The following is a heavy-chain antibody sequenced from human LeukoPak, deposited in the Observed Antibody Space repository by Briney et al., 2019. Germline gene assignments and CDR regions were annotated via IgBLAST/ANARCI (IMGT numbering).Heavy chain of an antibody. CDR1: GFTFSSYS. Sequence: GGSLRLSCAASGFTFSSYSMNWVRQAPGKGLEWVSSISSSSSYIYYADSVKGRFTISRDNAKNSLYLQMNSLRAEDTAVYYCARAPQLNYYYYGMDVWGQGTTVTVSS. CDR3: ARAPQLNYYYYGMDV. D-gene: IGHD2-2*01. J-gene: IGHJ6*02. CDR2: ISSSSSYI. V-gene: IGHV3-21*01.